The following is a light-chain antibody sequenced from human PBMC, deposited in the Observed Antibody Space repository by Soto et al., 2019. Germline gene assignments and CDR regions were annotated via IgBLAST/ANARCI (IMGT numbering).Light chain of an antibody. Sequence: EILLTQSPATPSFSPGETAPLSSWASQSVLTYLGWYQQKPGQAPRLLISDASTRATGIPGRFSGSGSGTEFTLTISSLQSDDFATYYCQHYHSSPWTFGQGTKVDI. CDR2: DAS. J-gene: IGKJ1*01. V-gene: IGKV3-15*01. CDR3: QHYHSSPWT. CDR1: QSVLTY.